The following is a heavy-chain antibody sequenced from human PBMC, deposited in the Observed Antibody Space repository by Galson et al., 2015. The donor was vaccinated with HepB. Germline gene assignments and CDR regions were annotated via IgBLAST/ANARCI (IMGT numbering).Heavy chain of an antibody. Sequence: SLRLSCAGSGFLFRGSAIHWVRQASGKGPEWIGRIRSQADNYAILYVPSLKGRFTISRDYSKNMAYLHMTSLKTDDTAVYYCVRLGDLSGYSSRWGQGTLVTVSA. CDR1: GFLFRGSA. CDR2: IRSQADNYAI. CDR3: VRLGDLSGYSSR. V-gene: IGHV3-73*01. D-gene: IGHD6-19*01. J-gene: IGHJ4*02.